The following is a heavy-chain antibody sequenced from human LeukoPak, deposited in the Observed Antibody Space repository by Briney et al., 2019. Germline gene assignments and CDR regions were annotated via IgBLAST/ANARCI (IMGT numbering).Heavy chain of an antibody. Sequence: GASAKVSCKASGYTFTSYGISWVRQAPGQGLEWMGWIGAYNGNTNYAQKLQGRVTMTTDTSTNTAYMELRSLRSDDTAVYYCAREGLGELTLDYWGQGTLVTVSS. V-gene: IGHV1-18*01. CDR3: AREGLGELTLDY. CDR2: IGAYNGNT. CDR1: GYTFTSYG. D-gene: IGHD3-16*01. J-gene: IGHJ4*02.